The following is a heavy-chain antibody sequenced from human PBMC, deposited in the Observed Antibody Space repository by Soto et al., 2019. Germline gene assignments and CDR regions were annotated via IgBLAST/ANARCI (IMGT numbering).Heavy chain of an antibody. CDR2: MSYDGRDK. CDR1: GFTFISYG. J-gene: IGHJ4*02. CDR3: AKARSGSWHEGYYFDN. V-gene: IGHV3-30*18. D-gene: IGHD2-15*01. Sequence: QVQLVESGGGVVQPGRSLRLSCAASGFTFISYGMHWVRQAPGKGLEWLAVMSYDGRDKYYADSVRGRFTISRDNSKNTVYLQLNSLRVEDMAVYYCAKARSGSWHEGYYFDNWGQGTLVTVSS.